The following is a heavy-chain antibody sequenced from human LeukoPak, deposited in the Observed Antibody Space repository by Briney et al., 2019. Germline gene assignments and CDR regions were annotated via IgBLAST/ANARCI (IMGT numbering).Heavy chain of an antibody. J-gene: IGHJ3*02. CDR3: ARERSENWGSLTYAYDI. Sequence: ASVKVSCKASGGSFSSYAISWVRQAPGQGLEWMGRIIPILGIAKYAQKLQGRVTITADKTTRTAYMELSSLRSEDTAVYYCARERSENWGSLTYAYDIWGQGTMVTVSS. CDR2: IIPILGIA. V-gene: IGHV1-69*04. D-gene: IGHD7-27*01. CDR1: GGSFSSYA.